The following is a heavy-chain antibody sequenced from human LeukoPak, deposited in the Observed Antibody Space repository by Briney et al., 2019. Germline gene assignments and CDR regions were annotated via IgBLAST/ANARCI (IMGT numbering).Heavy chain of an antibody. CDR1: GFTFSSYS. CDR2: ISSSSEYI. V-gene: IGHV3-21*01. J-gene: IGHJ4*02. CDR3: ARDGSGAHTVDY. D-gene: IGHD3-10*01. Sequence: GGSLRLSCAASGFTFSSYSMNWVRQAPGKGLEWVSSISSSSEYIYYADSVKGRFTISRDNAKKSLYLQMHSLRAEDTAVYYCARDGSGAHTVDYWGQGTLVTVSS.